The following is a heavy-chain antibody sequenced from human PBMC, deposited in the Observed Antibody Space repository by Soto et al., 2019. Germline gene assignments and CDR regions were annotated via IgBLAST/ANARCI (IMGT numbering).Heavy chain of an antibody. Sequence: QVQLQESGPGLVKPSQTLALTCTVSGGSISNNDYYWSWIRQPPGKGLECIGYIFYSGSTYYNPSLESRITMSVDTSKNPFSLQLSSVTPAATAVYFCARAMFGVVLARYSMDVWGQGTTVTVSS. J-gene: IGHJ6*02. CDR1: GGSISNNDYY. CDR3: ARAMFGVVLARYSMDV. V-gene: IGHV4-30-4*01. CDR2: IFYSGST. D-gene: IGHD3-3*01.